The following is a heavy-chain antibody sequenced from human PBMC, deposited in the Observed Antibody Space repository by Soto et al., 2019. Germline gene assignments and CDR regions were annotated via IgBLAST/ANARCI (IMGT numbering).Heavy chain of an antibody. J-gene: IGHJ6*03. CDR2: INHSGST. CDR1: GGSFSGYY. Sequence: SETLSLTCAVYGGSFSGYYWSWIRQPPGKGLDWIGEINHSGSTNYNPSLKSRVTISVDTSKNQFSLKLSSVTAADTAVYYCARGGYYYGSDYYYYMDVWGKGTTVTVSS. D-gene: IGHD3-10*01. CDR3: ARGGYYYGSDYYYYMDV. V-gene: IGHV4-34*01.